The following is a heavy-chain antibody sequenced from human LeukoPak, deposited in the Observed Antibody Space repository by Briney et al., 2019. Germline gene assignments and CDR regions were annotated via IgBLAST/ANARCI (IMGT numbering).Heavy chain of an antibody. CDR1: GFTFSSYS. CDR2: ISSSSSYI. Sequence: GGSLRLSCAASGFTFSSYSMNWVRQAPGKGLEWVSSISSSSSYIYYADSVKGRSTISRDNSKNTLYLQMNSLRAEDTAVYYCARAAGLLWFGEFPSWGQGTLVTVSS. V-gene: IGHV3-21*04. CDR3: ARAAGLLWFGEFPS. J-gene: IGHJ5*02. D-gene: IGHD3-10*01.